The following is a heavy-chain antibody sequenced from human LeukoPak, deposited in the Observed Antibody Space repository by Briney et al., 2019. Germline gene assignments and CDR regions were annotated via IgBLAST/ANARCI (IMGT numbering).Heavy chain of an antibody. CDR2: IKKDGSDK. J-gene: IGHJ4*02. Sequence: PGGSLRLSWAAARFTFSSYWMSWVRQAPGKGLEWVANIKKDGSDKYYVDSVKGRFTISRDNAKNSLYLQMNSLRAEDTAVYYCARGSDILTGYLFRFDYWGQGTLVTVSS. D-gene: IGHD3-9*01. CDR3: ARGSDILTGYLFRFDY. V-gene: IGHV3-7*04. CDR1: RFTFSSYW.